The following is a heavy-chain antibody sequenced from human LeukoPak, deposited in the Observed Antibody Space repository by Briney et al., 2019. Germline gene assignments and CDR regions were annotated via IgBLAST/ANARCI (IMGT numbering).Heavy chain of an antibody. CDR2: INPSGGST. J-gene: IGHJ4*02. V-gene: IGHV1-46*01. D-gene: IGHD3-16*01. CDR1: GYTFIRYY. Sequence: GASVKVSCKASGYTFIRYYMHWVRQAPGQGLEWMGIINPSGGSTSYAQKFQGRVTMTRDTSTSTVYMELSSLRSEDTAVYYCASSYVTPGGFDYWGQGTLVIVSS. CDR3: ASSYVTPGGFDY.